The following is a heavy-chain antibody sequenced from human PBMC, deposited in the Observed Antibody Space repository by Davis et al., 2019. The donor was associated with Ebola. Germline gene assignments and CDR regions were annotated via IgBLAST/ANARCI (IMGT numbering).Heavy chain of an antibody. V-gene: IGHV5-51*01. CDR2: IYPGDSGS. CDR1: GYSFANNW. J-gene: IGHJ6*03. Sequence: GESLKISCKGFGYSFANNWIGWVRQMPGKGLEWMAIIYPGDSGSRYGPSFQGQVTISADRSINTAYLQWNSLKASDAAIHYCARLLPAEDYMDVWGKGTTVTVSS. D-gene: IGHD2-2*01. CDR3: ARLLPAEDYMDV.